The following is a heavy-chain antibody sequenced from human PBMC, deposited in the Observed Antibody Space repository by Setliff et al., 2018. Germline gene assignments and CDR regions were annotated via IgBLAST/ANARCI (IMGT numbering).Heavy chain of an antibody. J-gene: IGHJ6*03. CDR1: GGSISSYY. D-gene: IGHD1-26*01. CDR2: IYSSGSI. V-gene: IGHV4-59*08. CDR3: ARAPDSGTYYNLYPYYNDV. Sequence: PSETLSLTCTVSGGSISSYYWSWIRQPPGKGLEWIGNIYSSGSIKYNPSLRSRVTISVDTVKNQFSLRLSSLTAADTAVYYCARAPDSGTYYNLYPYYNDVWGKGTTVTVSS.